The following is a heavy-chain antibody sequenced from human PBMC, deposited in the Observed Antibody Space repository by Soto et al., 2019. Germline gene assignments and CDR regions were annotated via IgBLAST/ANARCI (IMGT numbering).Heavy chain of an antibody. CDR2: ISYDGSNK. D-gene: IGHD3-22*01. V-gene: IGHV3-30-3*01. Sequence: QVQLVESGGGVVQPGRSLRLSCAASGFTFSSYAMHWVRQAPGKGLEWVADISYDGSNKYYADSVKGRFTISRDNSKNTLYLQMSSLRAEDTAVYYCARGLYYYDSSGYPGYFDLWGRGTLVTVSS. CDR1: GFTFSSYA. J-gene: IGHJ2*01. CDR3: ARGLYYYDSSGYPGYFDL.